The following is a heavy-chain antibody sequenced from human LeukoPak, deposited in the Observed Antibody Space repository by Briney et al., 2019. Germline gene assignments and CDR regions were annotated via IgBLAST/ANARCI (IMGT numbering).Heavy chain of an antibody. Sequence: GGSLRLSCAASGFTFSSYAMSWVRQAPGKGLEWVSAISGSGGSTYYADSVKGRFTISRDNAKNTLYLQMNSLRAEDTAVYYCARGLVPGFLDYWGQGTPVTVSS. CDR2: ISGSGGST. CDR1: GFTFSSYA. J-gene: IGHJ4*02. CDR3: ARGLVPGFLDY. D-gene: IGHD4-11*01. V-gene: IGHV3-23*01.